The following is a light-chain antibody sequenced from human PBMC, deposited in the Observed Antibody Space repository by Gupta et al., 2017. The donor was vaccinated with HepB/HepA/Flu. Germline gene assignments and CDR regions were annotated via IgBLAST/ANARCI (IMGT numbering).Light chain of an antibody. CDR3: LLFISYLDT. Sequence: DIQRTEPASTLSASVGDRVTIPCRASQRINIWLAWYQQKPGKAPKLLIYKASNLEIGVPSSFVGSGFGPEFTLPATRLQPDDSATFFCLLFISYLDTFAQGPSWGSN. V-gene: IGKV1-5*03. J-gene: IGKJ2*01. CDR1: QRINIW. CDR2: KAS.